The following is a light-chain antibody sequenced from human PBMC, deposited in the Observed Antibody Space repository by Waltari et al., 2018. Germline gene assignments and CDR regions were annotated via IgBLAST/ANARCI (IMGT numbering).Light chain of an antibody. V-gene: IGKV3-15*01. CDR1: QSVSNN. CDR2: DAS. Sequence: EVVMTQSPVTLPVSPGERAPLSCRASQSVSNNLAWYQHKPGQAPRLVMYDASTRASGLPARFSGTGSGREFTLTINSLQSEDVAIYYCQQYSNWPPWTFGQGTTVEIK. CDR3: QQYSNWPPWT. J-gene: IGKJ1*01.